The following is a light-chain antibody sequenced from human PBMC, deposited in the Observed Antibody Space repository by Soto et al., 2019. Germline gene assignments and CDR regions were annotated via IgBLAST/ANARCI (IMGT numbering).Light chain of an antibody. CDR1: SGDIGGYNY. CDR3: SSYTTNITPVV. Sequence: SALTQPASVSGSPGLSITISCTGTSGDIGGYNYVSWYQQHPGKAPKLLISEVTNRPSGVSNRFSGSKSGNTASLTISGLQAEDEADYYCSSYTTNITPVVFGGGTQLTVL. J-gene: IGLJ2*01. V-gene: IGLV2-14*01. CDR2: EVT.